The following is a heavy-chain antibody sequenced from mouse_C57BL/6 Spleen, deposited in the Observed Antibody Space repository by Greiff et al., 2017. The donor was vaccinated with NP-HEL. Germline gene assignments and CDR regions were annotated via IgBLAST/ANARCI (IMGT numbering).Heavy chain of an antibody. D-gene: IGHD1-1*01. CDR2: INPSNGGT. Sequence: QVQLQQPGTELVKPGASVKLSCKASGYTFTSYWMHWVKQRPGQGLEWIGNINPSNGGTNYNEKFKSKATLTVDKSSSTAYMQLSSLTSEDSAVYYCARWGITTVVAGGDYAMDYWGQGTSVTVSS. CDR3: ARWGITTVVAGGDYAMDY. V-gene: IGHV1-53*01. CDR1: GYTFTSYW. J-gene: IGHJ4*01.